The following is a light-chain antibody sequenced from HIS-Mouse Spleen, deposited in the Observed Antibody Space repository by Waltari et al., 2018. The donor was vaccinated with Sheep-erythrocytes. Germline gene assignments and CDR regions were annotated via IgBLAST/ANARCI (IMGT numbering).Light chain of an antibody. Sequence: QSALTQPRSVSGSPGQSVTISCTGTSSDVGGYNYVSWYHQHPGKAPKLTIYDVSKRPAGVPDRFSGSKSGTTASLTISGLQAEDEADYSCCSYAGSYNHVFATGTKVTVL. CDR2: DVS. CDR3: CSYAGSYNHV. J-gene: IGLJ1*01. CDR1: SSDVGGYNY. V-gene: IGLV2-11*01.